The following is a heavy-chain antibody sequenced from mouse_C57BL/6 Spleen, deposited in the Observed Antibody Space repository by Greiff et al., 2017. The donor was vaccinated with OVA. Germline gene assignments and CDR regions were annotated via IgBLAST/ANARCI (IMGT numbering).Heavy chain of an antibody. Sequence: EVQLQQSGPELVKPGASVKISCKASGYTFTDYYMNWVKQSHGKILEWIGDINPNNGGTSYNQKFKGKATLTVDKSSSTAYMELRSLTSEDSAVYYCARTGSSFYWYFDVWGTGTTVTVSS. CDR3: ARTGSSFYWYFDV. CDR1: GYTFTDYY. D-gene: IGHD1-1*01. CDR2: INPNNGGT. V-gene: IGHV1-26*01. J-gene: IGHJ1*03.